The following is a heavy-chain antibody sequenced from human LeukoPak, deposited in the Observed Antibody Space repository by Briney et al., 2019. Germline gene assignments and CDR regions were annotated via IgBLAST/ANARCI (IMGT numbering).Heavy chain of an antibody. J-gene: IGHJ6*03. CDR1: GFIFNKYW. V-gene: IGHV3-7*03. CDR3: AKAGMDV. CDR2: IKQDGSEK. Sequence: GGSLRLSCAASGFIFNKYWMAWVRQAPGKGLEWVANIKQDGSEKYYVDSVKGRFTISRDNAKNSLYLQMNSLRAEDTAVYYCAKAGMDVWGKGTTVTVSS.